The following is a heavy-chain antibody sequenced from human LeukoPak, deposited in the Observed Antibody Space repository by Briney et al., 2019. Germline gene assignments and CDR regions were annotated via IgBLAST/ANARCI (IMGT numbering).Heavy chain of an antibody. CDR3: ARVTMVRETFDY. V-gene: IGHV4-59*01. Sequence: SETLSLTCTVSGGSISSYYWSWIRQPPGKGQEWIGYIYYSGSTNYNPSLKSRVTISVDTSKNQFSLKLSSVTAADTAVYYCARVTMVRETFDYWGQGTLVTVSS. J-gene: IGHJ4*02. CDR2: IYYSGST. CDR1: GGSISSYY. D-gene: IGHD3-10*01.